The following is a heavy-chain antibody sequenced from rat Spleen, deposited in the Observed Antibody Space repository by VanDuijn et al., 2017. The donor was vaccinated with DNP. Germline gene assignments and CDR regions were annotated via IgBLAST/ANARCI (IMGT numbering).Heavy chain of an antibody. CDR3: ARHRAGSYALDA. J-gene: IGHJ4*01. V-gene: IGHV5S10*01. CDR1: GFTFSDYN. Sequence: EVQLVESGGGLVEPGRSLKLSCVASGFTFSDYNMAWVRQAPKKGLEWVATIIYDGSRTYYRDFVKGRFTISRDNTKSTLYLQMDSLRSEETATYYCARHRAGSYALDAWGQGTSVTVSS. CDR2: IIYDGSRT. D-gene: IGHD1-3*01.